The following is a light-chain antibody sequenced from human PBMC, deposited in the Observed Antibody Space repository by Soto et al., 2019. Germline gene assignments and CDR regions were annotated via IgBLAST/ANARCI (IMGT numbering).Light chain of an antibody. CDR3: HQYYSSPT. Sequence: DIVMTQSPASLAVSLGERATINCKSSQSVLNSSNNKNYFAWYQQKPGQPPKLLIYWAFTRESGVPDRVSGSGSGTDFTLTISSLQAADVAVYYCHQYYSSPTFGQGTKLEIK. CDR1: QSVLNSSNNKNY. V-gene: IGKV4-1*01. CDR2: WAF. J-gene: IGKJ2*01.